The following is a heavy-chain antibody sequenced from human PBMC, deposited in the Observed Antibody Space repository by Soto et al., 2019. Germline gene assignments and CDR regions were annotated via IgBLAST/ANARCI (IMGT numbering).Heavy chain of an antibody. CDR2: IYYIGTT. CDR1: DGSVNTGNYY. CDR3: AREEKQLSRYGGDFDY. J-gene: IGHJ4*02. D-gene: IGHD3-16*01. Sequence: QVQLQESGPGLVKPSETLSLTCSVSDGSVNTGNYYWSWIRRPPGTGLEWIGHIYYIGTTNYNPSLKSRVTISVDTSKNQFSLKVTSVTAADTAVYFCAREEKQLSRYGGDFDYWGQGILVTVSS. V-gene: IGHV4-61*01.